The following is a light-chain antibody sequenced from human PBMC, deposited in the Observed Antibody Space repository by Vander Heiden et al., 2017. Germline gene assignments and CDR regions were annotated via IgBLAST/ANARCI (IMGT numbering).Light chain of an antibody. Sequence: SYELTHPPSVSVSPGQTARITCTVDALPKQYAYWYQQKPGQAPVLVIYKDSERPSGIPERFSGSSSGTTVTLTISGVQAGDEADYYCQSADSSGTYVVFGGGTKLTVL. CDR3: QSADSSGTYVV. V-gene: IGLV3-25*03. CDR2: KDS. CDR1: ALPKQY. J-gene: IGLJ2*01.